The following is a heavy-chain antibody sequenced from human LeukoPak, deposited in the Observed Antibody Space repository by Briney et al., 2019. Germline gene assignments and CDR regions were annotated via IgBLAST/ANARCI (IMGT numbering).Heavy chain of an antibody. D-gene: IGHD6-19*01. Sequence: GGSLRLSCFASGFIFGDHAMSWVRQAPGKGLEWVSGISWNSGSVGYADSVKGRFTISRDNAKNSLYLQMNSLRAEDTALYYCAKVVGYISGYFSDWGQGTLVTVSS. CDR3: AKVVGYISGYFSD. CDR2: ISWNSGSV. CDR1: GFIFGDHA. V-gene: IGHV3-9*01. J-gene: IGHJ4*02.